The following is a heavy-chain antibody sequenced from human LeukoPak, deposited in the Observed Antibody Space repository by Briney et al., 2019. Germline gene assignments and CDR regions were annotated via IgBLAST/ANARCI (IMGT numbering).Heavy chain of an antibody. J-gene: IGHJ4*02. Sequence: PSETLSLTCTVSGDSISPYYWGWIRQPPGKGLEWIGYIYYSGDTTYNPPLKSRITMSVDTSKNQFSLKLSSVTAADTAVYYCARDKQPGDYWGQGALVTVSS. CDR1: GDSISPYY. CDR3: ARDKQPGDY. D-gene: IGHD1-1*01. V-gene: IGHV4-59*01. CDR2: IYYSGDT.